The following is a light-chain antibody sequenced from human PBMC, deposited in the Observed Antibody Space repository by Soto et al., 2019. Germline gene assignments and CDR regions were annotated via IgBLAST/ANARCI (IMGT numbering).Light chain of an antibody. CDR2: GAS. CDR3: QHYYTSYTT. J-gene: IGKJ1*01. V-gene: IGKV3-20*01. CDR1: QSVTSNY. Sequence: EIVLTQSPATLSLSPGERATLSCGASQSVTSNYLAWYQQKPGQAPRLLIFGASTRATGIPDRFSGSGSGTDFTLTISRLEPEDFAVYYCQHYYTSYTTFGQGNKVDIK.